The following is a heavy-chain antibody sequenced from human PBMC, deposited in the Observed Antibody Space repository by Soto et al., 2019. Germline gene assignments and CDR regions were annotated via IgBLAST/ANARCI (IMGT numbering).Heavy chain of an antibody. CDR1: GFSFTTYA. Sequence: EVQLLESGGGLVQPGGSLRLSCAASGFSFTTYAMGWVRQAPGKGLEWVSAVSGSGSTTYYAESVKGRFIISRNNAKTTAYLYMNSLRAEDTAVYYCARDPRYYDSGGYYDYWGQGTLVTVSS. CDR3: ARDPRYYDSGGYYDY. D-gene: IGHD3-22*01. V-gene: IGHV3-23*01. J-gene: IGHJ4*02. CDR2: VSGSGSTT.